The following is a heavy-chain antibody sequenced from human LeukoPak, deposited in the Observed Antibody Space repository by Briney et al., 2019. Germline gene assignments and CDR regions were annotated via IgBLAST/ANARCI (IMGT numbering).Heavy chain of an antibody. J-gene: IGHJ4*02. CDR3: VREASNTREGGRYFHY. CDR1: GFTFSAYT. D-gene: IGHD3-16*01. CDR2: ISNNGGST. V-gene: IGHV3-64*01. Sequence: GGSLRLSCAASGFTFSAYTMHWVRQAPGKGLEHFSTISNNGGSTYYANSVKGRFTISRDNSKNTLYLQMGSLRAEDMAVYYCVREASNTREGGRYFHYWGQGTLVTVSS.